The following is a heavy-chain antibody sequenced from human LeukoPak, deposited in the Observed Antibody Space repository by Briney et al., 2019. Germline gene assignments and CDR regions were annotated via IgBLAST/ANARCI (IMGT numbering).Heavy chain of an antibody. V-gene: IGHV3-48*01. CDR2: IDDVGSII. CDR3: ARDWHPACRTSTCHVDF. Sequence: GGCLRLSCAASRFTFSTYSMNWVRQAPGKGLEWISHIDDVGSIIYYADSVKGRFTISRDNAENSLHLQMNSLRAQDTAVYDCARDWHPACRTSTCHVDFWGQGTLVTVSS. D-gene: IGHD3-3*02. CDR1: RFTFSTYS. J-gene: IGHJ4*02.